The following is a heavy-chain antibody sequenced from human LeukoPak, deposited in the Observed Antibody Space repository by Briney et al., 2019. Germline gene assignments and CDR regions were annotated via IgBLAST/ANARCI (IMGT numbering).Heavy chain of an antibody. D-gene: IGHD3-16*01. CDR1: GGSFSGYY. CDR3: ARLYDYVWGSYVLDP. Sequence: SETLSLTCAVYGGSFSGYYWSWIRQPPGKGPEWIGEINHSGSTNYNPSLKSRVTISVDTSKNQFSLKLSSVTAADTAAYYCARLYDYVWGSYVLDPWGQGTLVTVSS. V-gene: IGHV4-34*01. CDR2: INHSGST. J-gene: IGHJ5*02.